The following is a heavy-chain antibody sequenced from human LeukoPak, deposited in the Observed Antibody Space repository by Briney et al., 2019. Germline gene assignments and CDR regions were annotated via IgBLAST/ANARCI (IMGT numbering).Heavy chain of an antibody. CDR1: GGSISSDDYY. J-gene: IGHJ4*02. D-gene: IGHD6-19*01. CDR2: IYYSGTT. Sequence: SETLSLTCTVSGGSISSDDYYWSWIRHHPGKGREWFSYIYYSGTTYYNPSLKSRVTIAVDTSKTQFSLKLSSVTAADTAVYYCARGSSGWPVDYWGQGTLVSVSS. V-gene: IGHV4-31*03. CDR3: ARGSSGWPVDY.